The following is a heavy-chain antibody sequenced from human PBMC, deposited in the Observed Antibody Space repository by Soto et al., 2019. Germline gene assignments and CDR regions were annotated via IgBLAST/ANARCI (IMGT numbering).Heavy chain of an antibody. D-gene: IGHD3-22*01. Sequence: QVKLVQSGTEVKKPGASMKVSCKASGYSFATSGISCVRQAPGQGLEWMGWISAYNGNTNYEQKLQDRVTMTTDTSTSTAYLELSSLRSDATAVYYCARAGHYYDSSGYATWGQGTLVTVS. V-gene: IGHV1-18*01. CDR2: ISAYNGNT. J-gene: IGHJ5*02. CDR1: GYSFATSG. CDR3: ARAGHYYDSSGYAT.